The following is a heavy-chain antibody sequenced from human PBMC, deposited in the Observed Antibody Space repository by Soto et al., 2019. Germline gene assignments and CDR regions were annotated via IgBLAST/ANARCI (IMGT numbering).Heavy chain of an antibody. V-gene: IGHV3-30-3*01. CDR1: GFTVSNNY. D-gene: IGHD3-22*01. J-gene: IGHJ4*02. Sequence: GGSLRLSCAASGFTVSNNYMSWVRQAPGKGLEWVALISYDGSDKDYADSVKGRFTISRDNSRNTLFLQMNSLRAEDTAVYYCARDYYKYYDSSGYYRSPAYWGQGTLVTVSS. CDR3: ARDYYKYYDSSGYYRSPAY. CDR2: ISYDGSDK.